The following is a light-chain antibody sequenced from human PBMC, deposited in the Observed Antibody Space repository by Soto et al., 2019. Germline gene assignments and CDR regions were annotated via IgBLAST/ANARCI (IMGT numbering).Light chain of an antibody. Sequence: QSALTQPASVSGFPGQSITISCTGTSSDVGGHNYVSWYQQHPGKAPKFMIYDVSNRPSGVSNRFSGSKSGNTASLTISGLQAEDEADYYCSSYTSSSTLVFGGGTKLTVL. CDR2: DVS. J-gene: IGLJ2*01. CDR1: SSDVGGHNY. CDR3: SSYTSSSTLV. V-gene: IGLV2-14*01.